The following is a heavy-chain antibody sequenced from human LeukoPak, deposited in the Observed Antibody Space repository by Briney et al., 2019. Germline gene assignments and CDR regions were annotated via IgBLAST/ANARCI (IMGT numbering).Heavy chain of an antibody. CDR1: GYTFTGYY. CDR2: SNPNNGGT. D-gene: IGHD2-8*02. Sequence: GASVTVSCKASGYTFTGYYMHWVRQAPGQGLEWMGWSNPNNGGTNYAQKFQGRVTMTLDTSISTAYMELSRLRSDDTAIYYCARVDGGEWYYFDYWGQGTLVTVSS. J-gene: IGHJ4*02. CDR3: ARVDGGEWYYFDY. V-gene: IGHV1-2*02.